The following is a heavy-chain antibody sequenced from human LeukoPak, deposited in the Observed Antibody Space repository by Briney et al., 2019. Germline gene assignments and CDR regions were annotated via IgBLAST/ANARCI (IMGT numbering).Heavy chain of an antibody. CDR2: IKQDGSEK. CDR1: GFTFSSYW. V-gene: IGHV3-7*01. D-gene: IGHD6-13*01. J-gene: IGHJ4*02. CDR3: ARDNMKDGGIAAAGTDY. Sequence: GGSLRLSCAASGFTFSSYWMSWVRQATGKGLEWVANIKQDGSEKYYVDSVEGRFTITRDNAKNSLYLQLDSLRAEDTAVYYCARDNMKDGGIAAAGTDYWGQGTLVTVSS.